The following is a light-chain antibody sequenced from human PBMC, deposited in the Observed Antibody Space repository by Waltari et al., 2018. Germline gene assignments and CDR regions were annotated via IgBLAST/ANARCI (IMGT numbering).Light chain of an antibody. Sequence: DIQSTQSPSSLSASVGDRVTITCQASQDISNYLNWYQQKPGKAPKLLIYDASNLETGVPSRFSGSGSGTDFTFTISSLQPEDIATYYCQQYDNLSYTFGQGTKLEIK. CDR2: DAS. V-gene: IGKV1-33*01. J-gene: IGKJ2*01. CDR3: QQYDNLSYT. CDR1: QDISNY.